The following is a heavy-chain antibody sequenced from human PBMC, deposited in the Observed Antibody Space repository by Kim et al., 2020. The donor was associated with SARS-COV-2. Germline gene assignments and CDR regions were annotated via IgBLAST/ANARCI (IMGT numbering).Heavy chain of an antibody. V-gene: IGHV4-39*01. J-gene: IGHJ4*02. CDR3: ARHQNPFYYYGSGSYGLEYYFDY. CDR2: IYYSGST. D-gene: IGHD3-10*01. CDR1: GGSISSSSYY. Sequence: SETLSLTCTVSGGSISSSSYYWGWIRQPPGKGLEWIGSIYYSGSTYYNPSLKSRVTISVDTSKNQFSLKLSSVTAADTAVYYCARHQNPFYYYGSGSYGLEYYFDYWGQGTLVTVSS.